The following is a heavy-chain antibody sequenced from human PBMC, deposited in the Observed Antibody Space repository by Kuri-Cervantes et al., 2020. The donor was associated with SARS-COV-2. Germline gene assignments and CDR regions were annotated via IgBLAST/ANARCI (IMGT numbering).Heavy chain of an antibody. CDR3: ARQGGIAARLYAFDI. V-gene: IGHV4-38-2*02. Sequence: SETLSLTCTVSGYSISSGYYWGWIRQPPGKGLEWIGSIHHSGSTYYNPSLKSRVTISVDTSKNQFSLKLSSVTAADTAVYYCARQGGIAARLYAFDIWGQGTMVTVSS. CDR1: GYSISSGYY. CDR2: IHHSGST. D-gene: IGHD6-6*01. J-gene: IGHJ3*02.